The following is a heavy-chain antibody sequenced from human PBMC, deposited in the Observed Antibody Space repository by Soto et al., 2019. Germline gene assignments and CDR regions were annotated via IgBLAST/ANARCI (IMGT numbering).Heavy chain of an antibody. Sequence: GGSLRLSCAVSGFICSSYDMSWVRQAPGKGLEWVSTILVGGSPHYEDSVKGRFTISRDTSKNTVYLQMNSLTAGDTAVYYCAKETATSGAAFEIYGQGAMVTV. J-gene: IGHJ3*02. CDR3: AKETATSGAAFEI. V-gene: IGHV3-23*01. D-gene: IGHD1-26*01. CDR1: GFICSSYD. CDR2: ILVGGSP.